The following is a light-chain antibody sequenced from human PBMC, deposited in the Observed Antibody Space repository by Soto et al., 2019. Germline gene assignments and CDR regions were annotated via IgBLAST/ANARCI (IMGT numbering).Light chain of an antibody. CDR3: QQLNSYPFT. J-gene: IGKJ3*01. CDR2: TAF. CDR1: QGISSY. V-gene: IGKV1-9*01. Sequence: IQLTQSPSSRSSSLGDRVTITCRASQGISSYLAWYQQRPGKAPKLLIYTAFTLQSGVPSRFSGSVSGTEGTITISSLKTEDGTTYYCQQLNSYPFTFGPGTKVDIK.